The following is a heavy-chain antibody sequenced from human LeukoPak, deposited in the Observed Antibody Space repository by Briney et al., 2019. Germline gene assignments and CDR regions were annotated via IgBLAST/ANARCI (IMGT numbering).Heavy chain of an antibody. CDR1: GFTVSGNY. V-gene: IGHV3-23*01. J-gene: IGHJ6*02. CDR2: ISGSGGTT. CDR3: AKDTSGSTSYSYHYGMDV. Sequence: PGGSLRLSCAASGFTVSGNYMSWVRQAPGKGLEWVSVISGSGGTTYYADSVKGRFTISRDNSKSTLYLQMNSLRAEDTAVYYCAKDTSGSTSYSYHYGMDVWGQGTTVTVSS. D-gene: IGHD1-26*01.